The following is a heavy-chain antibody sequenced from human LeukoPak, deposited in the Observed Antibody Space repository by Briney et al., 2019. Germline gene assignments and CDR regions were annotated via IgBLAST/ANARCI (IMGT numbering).Heavy chain of an antibody. CDR2: ISGDGVSP. V-gene: IGHV3-23*01. J-gene: IGHJ4*02. CDR3: ARDPGAFPYFFDC. CDR1: GFTFNNYA. D-gene: IGHD4/OR15-4a*01. Sequence: GGSLRLSCAASGFTFNNYALTWVRQTPGMGLECVSAISGDGVSPYYADSVRGRFTISRDNSKNTLYLQMNSLRVEDTAVYFCARDPGAFPYFFDCWGQGTLVTVSS.